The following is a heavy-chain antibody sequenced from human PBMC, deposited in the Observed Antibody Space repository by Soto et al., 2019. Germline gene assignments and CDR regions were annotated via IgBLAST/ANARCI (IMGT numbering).Heavy chain of an antibody. CDR3: TSPSTPYGDYGGALINWFDP. CDR2: IRSKANSYAT. CDR1: GFTFSASA. V-gene: IGHV3-73*01. D-gene: IGHD4-17*01. Sequence: EVQLVESGGGLVQPGGPLKLSCAASGFTFSASAMHWVRKASGKGLDGVGRIRSKANSYATAYAASVKGRFTISRDDSKNTAYLQMNSLKTEDTAVYYCTSPSTPYGDYGGALINWFDPWGQGTLVTVSS. J-gene: IGHJ5*02.